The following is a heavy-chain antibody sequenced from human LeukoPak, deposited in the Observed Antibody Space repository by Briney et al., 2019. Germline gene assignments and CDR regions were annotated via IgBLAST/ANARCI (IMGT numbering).Heavy chain of an antibody. CDR2: ISSSGGST. CDR1: GFTFTTYA. V-gene: IGHV3-23*01. CDR3: AKVKGSSSWLPYYFDY. J-gene: IGHJ4*02. Sequence: PGGTLKLSCVASGFTFTTYAMSWVRQAPGKGLEWVSVISSSGGSTYYADSVKGRFTISRDNSKNTLYLQMNSLRAEDTAVYYCAKVKGSSSWLPYYFDYWGQGTLVTVSS. D-gene: IGHD6-13*01.